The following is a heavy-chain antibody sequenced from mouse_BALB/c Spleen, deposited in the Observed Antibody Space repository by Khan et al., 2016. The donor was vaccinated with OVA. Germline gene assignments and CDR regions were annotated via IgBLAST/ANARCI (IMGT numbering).Heavy chain of an antibody. CDR3: ARNRVWSYAMDY. J-gene: IGHJ4*01. CDR2: IWSGGST. D-gene: IGHD2-10*02. V-gene: IGHV2-4*02. CDR1: GFSLTSYG. Sequence: QMQLEESGPGLVQPSQSLSITCTVSGFSLTSYGVHWVRQPPGKGLEWLGVIWSGGSTDYNAAFISRLSISKDNSKSQAFFRMNSLQADDTAIYYCARNRVWSYAMDYWGQGTSVTVSS.